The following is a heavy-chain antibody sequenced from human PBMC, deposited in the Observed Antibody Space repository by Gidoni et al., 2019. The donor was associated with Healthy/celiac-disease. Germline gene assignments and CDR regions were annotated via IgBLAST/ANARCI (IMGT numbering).Heavy chain of an antibody. J-gene: IGHJ4*02. D-gene: IGHD3-22*01. V-gene: IGHV3-23*01. CDR2: ISGSGGST. CDR1: GFTFSSYA. Sequence: EVQLLESGGGLVQPGGSLRLSCAASGFTFSSYAMSWVRQAPGKGLEWVSAISGSGGSTYYADSVKGRFTISRDNSKNTLYLQMNSLRAEDTAVYYCARSPYYYDSSGYSRTAFDYWGQGTLVTVSS. CDR3: ARSPYYYDSSGYSRTAFDY.